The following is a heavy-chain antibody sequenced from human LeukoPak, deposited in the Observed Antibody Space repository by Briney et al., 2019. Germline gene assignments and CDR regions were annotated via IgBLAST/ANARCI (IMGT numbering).Heavy chain of an antibody. CDR1: GGSFSDHF. CDR3: ARVLIGTPDY. Sequence: SETLSLTCAVYGGSFSDHFWTWVRQPPGKGLEWIEEVTHSGSTNSNPSLKSRVTVSVDTSKNQFSLNLSSVTAADTAVYYCARVLIGTPDYWGQGILVTVSS. CDR2: VTHSGST. D-gene: IGHD1-7*01. J-gene: IGHJ4*02. V-gene: IGHV4-34*01.